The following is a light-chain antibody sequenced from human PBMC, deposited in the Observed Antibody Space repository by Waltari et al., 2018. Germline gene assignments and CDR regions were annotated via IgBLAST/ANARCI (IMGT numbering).Light chain of an antibody. CDR2: CPT. Sequence: EIEMTQSPAIMSVSPGERVPLSCRASQKISNNFAWYQQKPGQANRVLSYCPTTRASGIPGRFRGSGSGTESTLTIDGLQSEDFAVYYCLQYNDWPPLFTFGPGTKVEIK. CDR1: QKISNN. CDR3: LQYNDWPPLFT. V-gene: IGKV3-15*01. J-gene: IGKJ3*01.